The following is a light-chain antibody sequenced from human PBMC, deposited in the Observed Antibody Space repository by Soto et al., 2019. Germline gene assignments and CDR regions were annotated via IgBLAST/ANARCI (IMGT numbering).Light chain of an antibody. CDR3: QTWGTGISVV. CDR1: SGHSSYA. CDR2: LNSDGSH. J-gene: IGLJ2*01. Sequence: QSVLTQSPSASASLGASVKLTCTLSSGHSSYAIAWHQQQPEKGPRYLMKLNSDGSHSKGDGIPDRFSGSSSGAERYLTISSLQSEDEADYYCQTWGTGISVVFGGGTKLTV. V-gene: IGLV4-69*01.